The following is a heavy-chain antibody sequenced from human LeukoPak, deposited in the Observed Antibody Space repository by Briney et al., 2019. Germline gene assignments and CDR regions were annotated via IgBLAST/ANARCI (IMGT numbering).Heavy chain of an antibody. V-gene: IGHV7-4-1*02. D-gene: IGHD6-19*01. CDR3: ARAPRSSGWYPEYFQH. CDR2: INTNTGNP. CDR1: GYTFTSYA. J-gene: IGHJ1*01. Sequence: ASVKVSCKASGYTFTSYAMNWVRQAPGQGLEWMGWINTNTGNPAYAQGFTGRFVFSLDTSVSTAYLQISSLKAEDTAVYFCARAPRSSGWYPEYFQHWGQGTLVTVSS.